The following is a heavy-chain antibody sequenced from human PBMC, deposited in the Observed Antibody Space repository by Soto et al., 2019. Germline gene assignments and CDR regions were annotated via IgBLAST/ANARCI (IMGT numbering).Heavy chain of an antibody. CDR1: GFSFSSYD. Sequence: EVQLVESGGGLVQPGGSLRLSCAASGFSFSSYDIQWVGQAAGKGLEWVSAIGTAGDTHYSGSVKGRFTISRENAKDSSYLQMNSLRVEDTAVYYCARDPSGWGLDVWGQGTTVTISS. CDR3: ARDPSGWGLDV. CDR2: IGTAGDT. D-gene: IGHD2-15*01. J-gene: IGHJ6*02. V-gene: IGHV3-13*01.